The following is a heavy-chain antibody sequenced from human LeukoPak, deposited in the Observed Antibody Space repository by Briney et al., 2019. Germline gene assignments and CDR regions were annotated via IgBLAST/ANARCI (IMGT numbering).Heavy chain of an antibody. J-gene: IGHJ6*04. Sequence: SETLSLTCTVSGGSISSYYWNWIRQPPGKGLEWIRYIYYSGSTNYNPSLKSRVTISVDTSKNQFSLKLSSVTAADTAVYYCARSSSGSYYNFYYYYGMDVWGKGTTVTVSS. CDR1: GGSISSYY. D-gene: IGHD3-10*01. V-gene: IGHV4-59*01. CDR3: ARSSSGSYYNFYYYYGMDV. CDR2: IYYSGST.